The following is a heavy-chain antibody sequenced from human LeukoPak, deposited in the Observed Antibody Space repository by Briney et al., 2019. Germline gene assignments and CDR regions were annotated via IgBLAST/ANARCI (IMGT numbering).Heavy chain of an antibody. J-gene: IGHJ4*02. CDR3: ARSRKASKNYYDSSGYYDY. CDR2: INYSGST. Sequence: SETLSLTCTVSGGSISSSSYYWGWIRRPPGKGLEWIGSINYSGSTYYNPSLKSRVTISVDTSKNQFSLKLSSVTAADTAVYYCARSRKASKNYYDSSGYYDYWGQGTLVTVSS. V-gene: IGHV4-39*01. CDR1: GGSISSSSYY. D-gene: IGHD3-22*01.